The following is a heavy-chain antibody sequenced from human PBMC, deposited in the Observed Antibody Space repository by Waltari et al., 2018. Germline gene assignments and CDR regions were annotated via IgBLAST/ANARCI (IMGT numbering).Heavy chain of an antibody. V-gene: IGHV4-30-4*08. D-gene: IGHD3-10*01. J-gene: IGHJ3*02. Sequence: QVQLQESGPGLVKPSQTLSLSCPVSGGSISSGDYYWNCIRQPPGKGLEWIGYIYYSGSTYYNPALKSRVTISVDTSKNQFSLKLSSGTAADTAVYYCATPMGSGSPEAFDIWGQGTMVTVSS. CDR3: ATPMGSGSPEAFDI. CDR1: GGSISSGDYY. CDR2: IYYSGST.